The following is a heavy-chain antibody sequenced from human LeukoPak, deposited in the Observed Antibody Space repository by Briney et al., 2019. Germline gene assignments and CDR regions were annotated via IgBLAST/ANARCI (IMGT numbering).Heavy chain of an antibody. Sequence: GGSLRLSCAASGFTFSSYAMHWVRQAPGKGLEWVAVISYDVTNKYYADSVKGRFIISRDNSKNTLYLQMNSLRAEDTAVYYCAKGFLEWSPDAFDIWGQGTMVTVSS. CDR2: ISYDVTNK. J-gene: IGHJ3*02. V-gene: IGHV3-30-3*01. CDR1: GFTFSSYA. D-gene: IGHD3-3*01. CDR3: AKGFLEWSPDAFDI.